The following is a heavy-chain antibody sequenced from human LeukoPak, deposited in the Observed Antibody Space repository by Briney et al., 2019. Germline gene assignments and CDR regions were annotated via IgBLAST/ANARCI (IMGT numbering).Heavy chain of an antibody. CDR3: AKDSRRGGSYADDAFDI. J-gene: IGHJ3*02. CDR2: ISPRGDIT. Sequence: PGGSLRLSCAASGFTFNNYAMNWVRQAPGKGLEWVSGISPRGDITYYADSVKGRFTISRDNSKNTLYLQMNSLRAEDTAVYYCAKDSRRGGSYADDAFDIWGQGTMVTVSS. V-gene: IGHV3-23*01. CDR1: GFTFNNYA. D-gene: IGHD1-26*01.